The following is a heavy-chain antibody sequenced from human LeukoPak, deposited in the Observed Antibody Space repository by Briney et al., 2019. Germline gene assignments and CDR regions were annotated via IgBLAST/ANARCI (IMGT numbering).Heavy chain of an antibody. V-gene: IGHV3-33*01. CDR2: XWXDGXXX. D-gene: IGHD2-2*01. Sequence: AVXWXDGXXXSYADSVKGRFTISRDNSKNTLYLQMNSLRAEDTAVYYCARSRLGYCSSTSCYLYYYYGMDVWGQGTTVTVSS. J-gene: IGHJ6*02. CDR3: ARSRLGYCSSTSCYLYYYYGMDV.